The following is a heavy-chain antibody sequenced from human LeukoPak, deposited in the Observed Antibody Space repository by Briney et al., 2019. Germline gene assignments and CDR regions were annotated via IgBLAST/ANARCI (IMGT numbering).Heavy chain of an antibody. Sequence: GSLRLSCAASGFTFSSYGMSWVRQAPGKGLEWIGSIYYSGSTYYNPSLKSRVTISVDMSKNQFSLKLSSVTAADTAVYYCARHEGSGWPYYYYYYMDVWGKGTTVTISS. V-gene: IGHV4-39*01. CDR2: IYYSGST. CDR3: ARHEGSGWPYYYYYYMDV. J-gene: IGHJ6*03. CDR1: GFTFSSYG. D-gene: IGHD6-19*01.